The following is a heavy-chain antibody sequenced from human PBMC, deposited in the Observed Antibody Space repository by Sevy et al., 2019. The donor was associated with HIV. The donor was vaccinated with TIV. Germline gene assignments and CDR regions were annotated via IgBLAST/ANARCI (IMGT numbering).Heavy chain of an antibody. Sequence: GGSLRLSCAASGFAFTNYYAMHWVRQAPGKGLEWVALISFDESDKYCADSVKGRFTISRDNFKNTLYLQMNSLTTEDTAVYFCARPRANYVDNYFFYAMDVWGQWTTVTVSS. D-gene: IGHD4-17*01. CDR1: GFAFTNYYA. V-gene: IGHV3-30-3*01. J-gene: IGHJ6*02. CDR3: ARPRANYVDNYFFYAMDV. CDR2: ISFDESDK.